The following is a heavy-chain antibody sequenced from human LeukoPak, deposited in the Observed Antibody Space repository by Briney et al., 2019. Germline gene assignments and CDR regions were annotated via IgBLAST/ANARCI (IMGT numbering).Heavy chain of an antibody. CDR3: ARAFSASKSCDY. J-gene: IGHJ4*02. CDR2: MNPNSGNT. D-gene: IGHD6-19*01. CDR1: GYTFTSYD. Sequence: ASVKVSCKASGYTFTSYDINWVRQATGQGLEWMGWMNPNSGNTGYAQKFQGRVTMTRNTSISTAYMELSSLRSEDTAVYYCARAFSASKSCDYWGQGTLVTVST. V-gene: IGHV1-8*01.